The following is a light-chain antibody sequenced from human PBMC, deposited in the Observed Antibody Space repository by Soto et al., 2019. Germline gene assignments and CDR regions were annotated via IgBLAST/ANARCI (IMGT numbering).Light chain of an antibody. CDR2: KAS. Sequence: DIQMTQSPSTLSAFVGDRVTITCRASRSMSRWLAWYQQKPGKAPRLLIYKASTLETGVPSRFSGSGSGTEFTLTISSLQPDEFATYYCQQYNSMPLTFGGGTKVEIK. CDR1: RSMSRW. V-gene: IGKV1-5*03. J-gene: IGKJ4*01. CDR3: QQYNSMPLT.